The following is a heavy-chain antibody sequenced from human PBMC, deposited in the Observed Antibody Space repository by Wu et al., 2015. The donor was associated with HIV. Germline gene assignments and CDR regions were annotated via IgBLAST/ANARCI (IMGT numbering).Heavy chain of an antibody. CDR2: MNPKNGDT. J-gene: IGHJ4*02. V-gene: IGHV1-8*01. Sequence: QVQLVQSGAEVKKPGASVKVSCKASGYPFTSYDVNWVRQAVGQGLEWVGRMNPKNGDTEFAPRFRDRVTMNRNTSINTAYMELTSLEFEDTAIYYCARGPYILPASVPTIRILYYFDNWGQGTLVTVSS. CDR1: GYPFTSYD. CDR3: ARGPYILPASVPTIRILYYFDN. D-gene: IGHD5-12*01.